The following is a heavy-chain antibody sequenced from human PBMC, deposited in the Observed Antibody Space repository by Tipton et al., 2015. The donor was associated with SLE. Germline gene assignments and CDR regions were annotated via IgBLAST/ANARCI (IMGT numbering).Heavy chain of an antibody. CDR2: IYATGIT. V-gene: IGHV4-61*09. CDR3: ARDKNGDYYDY. Sequence: TLSLTCDVSGGSISNNSYYWSWIRQPAGKGLEWIGHIYATGITNYNPSLKSRVTISVDTSKNQFSLKLSSVTAADTAVYYCARDKNGDYYDYWGQGTLVTVSS. CDR1: GGSISNNSYY. J-gene: IGHJ4*02. D-gene: IGHD4-17*01.